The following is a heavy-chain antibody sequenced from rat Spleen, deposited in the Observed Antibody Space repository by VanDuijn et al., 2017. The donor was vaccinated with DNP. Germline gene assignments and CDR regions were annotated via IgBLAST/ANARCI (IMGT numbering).Heavy chain of an antibody. CDR3: TRVLPGYNLMDA. Sequence: EVQLVESGGGFVQPGRSMKLSCAASGFTFSDYYMAWVRQAPKKGLEWVASISYEGSRTYYRDSVKGRFTISRDNAKSTLYLQMNSLRSEDTATYYCTRVLPGYNLMDAWGQGASVTVSS. D-gene: IGHD1-4*01. CDR2: ISYEGSRT. V-gene: IGHV5-22*01. CDR1: GFTFSDYY. J-gene: IGHJ4*01.